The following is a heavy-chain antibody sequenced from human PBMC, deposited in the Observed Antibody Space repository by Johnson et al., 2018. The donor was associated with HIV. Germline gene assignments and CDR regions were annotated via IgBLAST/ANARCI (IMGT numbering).Heavy chain of an antibody. D-gene: IGHD5-18*01. CDR3: AKDLQLWAPSSAFDI. CDR1: GFTVSSNY. Sequence: EVQLVESGGGLVQPGGSLRLSCAASGFTVSSNYMSWVRQAPGKGLEWVSVIYSGGSTYYADSVKGRFTISRDNSKNTLYLQMNSLRAEDTAVYYCAKDLQLWAPSSAFDIWVQGTMVTVSS. V-gene: IGHV3-66*02. J-gene: IGHJ3*02. CDR2: IYSGGST.